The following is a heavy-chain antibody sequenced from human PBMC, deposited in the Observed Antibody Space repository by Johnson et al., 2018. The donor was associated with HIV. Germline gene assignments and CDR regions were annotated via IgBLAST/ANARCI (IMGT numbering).Heavy chain of an antibody. CDR1: GFTFDEYG. V-gene: IGHV3-20*04. Sequence: VQLVESGGGVVRPGGSLRLSCVASGFTFDEYGMNWVRQAPGKGLEWVSGINWSGGSTGYADSVKGRFTISRDNAKNSLYLQMNSLRAEDTALYYCATSANNWNYVGDIWGRGTMVTVSS. CDR3: ATSANNWNYVGDI. J-gene: IGHJ3*02. CDR2: INWSGGST. D-gene: IGHD1-7*01.